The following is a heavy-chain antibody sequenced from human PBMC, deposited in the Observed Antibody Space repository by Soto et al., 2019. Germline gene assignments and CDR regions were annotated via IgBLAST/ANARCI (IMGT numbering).Heavy chain of an antibody. CDR1: GFTFSRYW. J-gene: IGHJ4*02. Sequence: GGSLRLSCAASGFTFSRYWMHWVRQAPGKGLVWVSHINNDGSSTTYADSVKGRFTISRDNAKDTLYLQMNNLRVEDTAVYYCVRRVEAGYRWHYGHWGRGTLVTVSS. CDR2: INNDGSST. V-gene: IGHV3-74*01. CDR3: VRRVEAGYRWHYGH. D-gene: IGHD1-7*01.